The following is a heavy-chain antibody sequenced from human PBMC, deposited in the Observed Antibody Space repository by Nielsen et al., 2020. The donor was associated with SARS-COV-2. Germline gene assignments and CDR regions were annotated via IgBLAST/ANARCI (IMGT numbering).Heavy chain of an antibody. CDR3: ARPGLQYSFGPFDD. CDR1: GFTFSSYY. CDR2: INTDGSRS. D-gene: IGHD3-3*01. Sequence: GGSLRLSCAGSGFTFSSYYFNWVRQAPGKGLMWVSRINTDGSRSAYADAVKGRFTISRDNARDTLYLQMNRLSAEDTAVYYCARPGLQYSFGPFDDWGQGTQVTVSS. V-gene: IGHV3-74*01. J-gene: IGHJ4*02.